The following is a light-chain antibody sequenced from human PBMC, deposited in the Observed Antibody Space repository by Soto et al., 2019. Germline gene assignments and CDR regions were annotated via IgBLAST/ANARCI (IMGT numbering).Light chain of an antibody. CDR1: QSVSSSY. V-gene: IGKV3-20*01. Sequence: EIVLTQSPGTLSLSPGERATLSCRASQSVSSSYLTWYQQKPGQAPRLLIYGASSRATGIPDRFIGSGYGTDFTLTIRRLGPKDSAVYYCQLYGNSPPLTFGGGTKVEIK. CDR3: QLYGNSPPLT. J-gene: IGKJ4*01. CDR2: GAS.